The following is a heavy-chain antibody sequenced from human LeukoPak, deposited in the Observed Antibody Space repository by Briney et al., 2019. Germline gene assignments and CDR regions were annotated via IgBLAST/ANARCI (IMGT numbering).Heavy chain of an antibody. D-gene: IGHD5-24*01. CDR3: AREGRDGYNDY. CDR1: GFTFSSHA. V-gene: IGHV3-30*04. Sequence: GGSLRLSCAASGFTFSSHAMHWVRQAPGKGLEWVAVISYDGSNKYYADSVKGRFTISRDNSKNTLYLQMNSLRAEDTAVYYCAREGRDGYNDYWGQGTLVTVSS. CDR2: ISYDGSNK. J-gene: IGHJ4*02.